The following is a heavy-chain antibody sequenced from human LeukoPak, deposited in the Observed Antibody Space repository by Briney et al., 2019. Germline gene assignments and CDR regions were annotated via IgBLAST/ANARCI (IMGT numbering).Heavy chain of an antibody. J-gene: IGHJ4*02. Sequence: PGGSLRLSCAASGFTFSSYSMNWVRQAPGKGLEWVSSISSSSSYIYYADSVKGRFTISRDNAKNSLYLQMNSLRAEDTAVYYCARGPISGWSADYWGQGTLVTVSS. CDR1: GFTFSSYS. CDR3: ARGPISGWSADY. CDR2: ISSSSSYI. V-gene: IGHV3-21*01. D-gene: IGHD6-19*01.